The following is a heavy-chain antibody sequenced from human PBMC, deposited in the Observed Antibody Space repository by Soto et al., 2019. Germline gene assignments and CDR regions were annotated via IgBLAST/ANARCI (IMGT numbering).Heavy chain of an antibody. CDR3: AKDLSWGQCDY. V-gene: IGHV3-74*01. CDR1: GFSFSSYW. CDR2: VNTDETTK. D-gene: IGHD3-16*01. Sequence: EVQLVESGGGLIQPGGSLRLSCAGSGFSFSSYWMHWVRQDPGKGLVWISSVNTDETTKFYAGSVKGRFTVSRDNAKNTLYLQMNRLRAEDTAVYYCAKDLSWGQCDYWGQGTLVTVSS. J-gene: IGHJ4*02.